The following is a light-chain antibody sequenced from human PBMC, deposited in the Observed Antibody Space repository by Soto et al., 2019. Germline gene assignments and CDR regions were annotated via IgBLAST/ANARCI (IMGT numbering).Light chain of an antibody. CDR1: SSDVGGYNY. CDR2: EVS. Sequence: QSALTQPPSASGSPGQSVTISCTGTSSDVGGYNYVSWYQQHPGKAPKLMIYEVSKRPSGVHDRFSGSKSGNTASLTVSGLQAEDEADYYCSSDAGSSYVFGTGTKLTVL. J-gene: IGLJ1*01. CDR3: SSDAGSSYV. V-gene: IGLV2-8*01.